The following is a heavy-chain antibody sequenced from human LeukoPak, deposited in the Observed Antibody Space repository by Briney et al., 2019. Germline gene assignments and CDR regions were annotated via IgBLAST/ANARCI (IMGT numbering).Heavy chain of an antibody. CDR2: IYYSGST. Sequence: SETLSLTCAVSGGSISSYYWSWIRQPPGKGQEWIGYIYYSGSTNYNPSLKSRVTISVDTSKNQFSLKLSSVTAADTAVYYCARGYSYGSISFDYWGQGTLVTVSS. CDR3: ARGYSYGSISFDY. J-gene: IGHJ4*02. CDR1: GGSISSYY. V-gene: IGHV4-59*01. D-gene: IGHD5-18*01.